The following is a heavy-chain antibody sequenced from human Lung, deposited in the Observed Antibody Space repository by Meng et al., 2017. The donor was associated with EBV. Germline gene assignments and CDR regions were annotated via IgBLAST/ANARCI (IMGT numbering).Heavy chain of an antibody. V-gene: IGHV4-39*01. CDR1: GGSISSRAYQ. CDR3: TRHGYHDFRSGYQNNWFDP. J-gene: IGHJ5*02. Sequence: QLQGPGPGLVKPSGTLSLPCTVSGGSISSRAYQWGWIRQSPGKGLEWIGSIYNSGSTYYNPSLKSRVTISVDTSKNQFSLKLTSVTAADTAVYYCTRHGYHDFRSGYQNNWFDPWGQGTLVTVSS. D-gene: IGHD3-3*01. CDR2: IYNSGST.